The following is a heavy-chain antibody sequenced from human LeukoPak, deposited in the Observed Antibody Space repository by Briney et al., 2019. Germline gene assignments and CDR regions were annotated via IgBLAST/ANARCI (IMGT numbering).Heavy chain of an antibody. CDR3: ASLGMFGSGFSDYYGMDV. Sequence: PSETLSLTCTVSGGSISSYYWSWIRQPPGKGLEWIGYIYYSGSANYNPSLKSRVTISVDTSKNQFSLKLSSVTAADTAVYYCASLGMFGSGFSDYYGMDVWGQGTTVTVSS. D-gene: IGHD6-19*01. J-gene: IGHJ6*02. CDR1: GGSISSYY. CDR2: IYYSGSA. V-gene: IGHV4-59*01.